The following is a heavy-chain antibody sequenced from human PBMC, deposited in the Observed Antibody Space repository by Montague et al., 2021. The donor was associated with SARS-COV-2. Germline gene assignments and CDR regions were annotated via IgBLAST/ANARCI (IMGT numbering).Heavy chain of an antibody. V-gene: IGHV4-59*11. Sequence: SETLSLTCTVSGGSIGSHYWSWIRLPPGKGLEWVGHIYYTGITKYKSSXXSRVTISVDTSKDQLSLKLDSVTAADTAVYCCARGSGSASATWFDPWGQGTLVTVSS. CDR2: IYYTGIT. CDR3: ARGSGSASATWFDP. D-gene: IGHD6-25*01. CDR1: GGSIGSHY. J-gene: IGHJ5*02.